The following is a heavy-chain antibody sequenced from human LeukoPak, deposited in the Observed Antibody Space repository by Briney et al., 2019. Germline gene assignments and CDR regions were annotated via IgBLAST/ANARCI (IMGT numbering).Heavy chain of an antibody. D-gene: IGHD6-6*01. Sequence: PGGSLRLSCAASGFTLSTYWMSWVRQAPGKGLEWVANIKQDGSEKYYVDSVKGRFTISRDNAKNSLYLQMNSLRAEDTAVYYCARDLGGMSSSSVWGQGTLVTVSS. J-gene: IGHJ4*02. V-gene: IGHV3-7*01. CDR2: IKQDGSEK. CDR1: GFTLSTYW. CDR3: ARDLGGMSSSSV.